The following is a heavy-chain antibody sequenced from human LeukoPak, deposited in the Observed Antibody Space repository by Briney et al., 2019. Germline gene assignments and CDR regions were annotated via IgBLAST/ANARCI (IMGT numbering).Heavy chain of an antibody. CDR2: FSYSGST. CDR1: GGSISSSSYY. Sequence: PSETLSLTCSVSGGSISSSSYYWGWIRQPPGKGLEWIGSFSYSGSTYYNPSLNSRVTISVDTSKNQFSLKLSSGTAADTAVYYCARSYSLDYWGQGTLVTVSS. V-gene: IGHV4-39*01. J-gene: IGHJ4*02. CDR3: ARSYSLDY. D-gene: IGHD2-21*01.